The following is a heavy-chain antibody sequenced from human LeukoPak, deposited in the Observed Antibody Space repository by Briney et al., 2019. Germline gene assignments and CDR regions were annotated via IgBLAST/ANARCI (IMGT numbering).Heavy chain of an antibody. CDR2: IYHSGST. V-gene: IGHV4-4*02. CDR3: ARDSSSSGYFDY. CDR1: GFTFSSYEM. J-gene: IGHJ4*02. Sequence: GSLRLSCAASGFTFSSYEMNWVRQPPGKGLEWIGEIYHSGSTNYNPSLKSRVTISVDKSKNQFSLKLSSVTAADTAVYYCARDSSSSGYFDYWGQGTLVTVSS. D-gene: IGHD6-6*01.